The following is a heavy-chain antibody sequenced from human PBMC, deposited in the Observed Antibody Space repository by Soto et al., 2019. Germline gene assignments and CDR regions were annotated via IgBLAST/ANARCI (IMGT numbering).Heavy chain of an antibody. CDR3: AKGSIAVAGYHHCFDY. J-gene: IGHJ4*02. D-gene: IGHD6-19*01. Sequence: EVQLLESGGGLVQPGGSLRLSCAASGFTFSSYAMSWVRQAPGKGLDWVSVISGSGENTYYADSVKGRFTISRDNSKNTRYLQMNSLIAEDTAVYYCAKGSIAVAGYHHCFDYWGRGTLVTVSS. CDR1: GFTFSSYA. CDR2: ISGSGENT. V-gene: IGHV3-23*01.